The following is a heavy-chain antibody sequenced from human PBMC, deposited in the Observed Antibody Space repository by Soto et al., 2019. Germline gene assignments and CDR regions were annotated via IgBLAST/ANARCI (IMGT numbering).Heavy chain of an antibody. CDR1: GGSFSSGGYS. CDR3: ARGPPFLP. J-gene: IGHJ5*02. CDR2: IYHGGST. V-gene: IGHV4-30-2*01. Sequence: SEMKSLTCTVSGGSFSSGGYSWSWIRQPPGKGLEWIGYIYHGGSTYYNPSLKSRVTISVDRSKNQFSLKLSSVTAADTAVYYCARGPPFLPWGQGTLVTLSS. D-gene: IGHD3-3*02.